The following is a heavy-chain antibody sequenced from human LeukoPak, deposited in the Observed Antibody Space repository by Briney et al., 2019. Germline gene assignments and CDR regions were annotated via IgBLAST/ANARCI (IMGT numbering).Heavy chain of an antibody. CDR3: ARVRHRDSVYYFDY. CDR1: GFSLSNAGMG. J-gene: IGHJ4*02. V-gene: IGHV2-26*01. D-gene: IGHD2-21*02. Sequence: SGPTLVKPTQTLTLTCTVSGFSLSNAGMGVSWIRQPPGKALEWLAHIFSNDEKRYSTSLKRRLSISKDTSKSQVVLTMTNMDPVDTATYYCARVRHRDSVYYFDYWGQGTLVTVSS. CDR2: IFSNDEK.